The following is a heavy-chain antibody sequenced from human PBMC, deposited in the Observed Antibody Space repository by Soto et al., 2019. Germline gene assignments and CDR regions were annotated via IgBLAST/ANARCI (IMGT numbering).Heavy chain of an antibody. V-gene: IGHV4-61*01. J-gene: IGHJ4*02. CDR1: GGSVSSGSYY. CDR2: IYYSGST. CDR3: ARDSSGWRTQFDY. Sequence: PSETLSLTCTVSGGSVSSGSYYWSWIRQPPGKGLEWIGYIYYSGSTNYNPSLKSRVTISVDTSKNQFSLKLSSVTAADTAVYYCARDSSGWRTQFDYWGQGTLVTVSS. D-gene: IGHD6-19*01.